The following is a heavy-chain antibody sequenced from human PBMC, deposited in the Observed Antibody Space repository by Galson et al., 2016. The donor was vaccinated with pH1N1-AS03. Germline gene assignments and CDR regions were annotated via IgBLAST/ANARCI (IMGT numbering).Heavy chain of an antibody. D-gene: IGHD2-2*01. J-gene: IGHJ6*02. CDR2: INTNSGVT. CDR1: GYIFTGFY. CDR3: ARDPRGPCTSATCPTTYYFGMDV. V-gene: IGHV1-2*04. Sequence: SVKVSCKASGYIFTGFYVHWVRQAPGQGLEWMGWINTNSGVTNYAQKFEAWVTMTRDTSVSTAYMELYGLKSDDTAVYYCARDPRGPCTSATCPTTYYFGMDVWGQGTTVIVSS.